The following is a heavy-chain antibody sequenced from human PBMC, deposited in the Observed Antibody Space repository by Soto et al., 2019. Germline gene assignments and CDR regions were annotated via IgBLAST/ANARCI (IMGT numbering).Heavy chain of an antibody. Sequence: EVQLVESGGGLVQPGRSLRLSCAASGFTFDDYAMHWVRQAPGKGLEWVSGISWNSGSIGYADSVKGRFTISRDNAKNSLYLKMNRLRAEDTALYYCAKDTRGNQNYYYYYYYMDVWGKGTTVTVSS. J-gene: IGHJ6*03. V-gene: IGHV3-9*01. CDR3: AKDTRGNQNYYYYYYYMDV. CDR1: GFTFDDYA. CDR2: ISWNSGSI. D-gene: IGHD3-16*01.